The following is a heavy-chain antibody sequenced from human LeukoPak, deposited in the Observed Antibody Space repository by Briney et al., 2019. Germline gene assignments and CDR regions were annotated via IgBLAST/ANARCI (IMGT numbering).Heavy chain of an antibody. D-gene: IGHD3-10*01. V-gene: IGHV4-34*01. CDR2: INHSGST. Sequence: SETLSLTCAVYGGSFSGYYWSWIRQPPGKRLEWIGEINHSGSTNYNPSLKSRVTISVDTSKNQFSLKLSSVTAADTAVYYCARGSSDHSGKLDYWGQGTLVTVPS. CDR1: GGSFSGYY. J-gene: IGHJ4*02. CDR3: ARGSSDHSGKLDY.